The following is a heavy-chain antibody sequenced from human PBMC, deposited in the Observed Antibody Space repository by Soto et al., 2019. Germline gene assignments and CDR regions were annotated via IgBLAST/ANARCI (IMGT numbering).Heavy chain of an antibody. V-gene: IGHV3-23*01. CDR2: LSGSSLNT. CDR1: GFTFGNYA. Sequence: ESVGGLVQPGGSLRLSCEGSGFTFGNYAMTWVRQGPGRGLEWVSALSGSSLNTYYAHSVKGRFTISRDNSKNTMYLEMNSLRVDDTAVYYCTTQFFLSSRKPPEDVWGQGTPVAVSS. CDR3: TTQFFLSSRKPPEDV. J-gene: IGHJ6*02.